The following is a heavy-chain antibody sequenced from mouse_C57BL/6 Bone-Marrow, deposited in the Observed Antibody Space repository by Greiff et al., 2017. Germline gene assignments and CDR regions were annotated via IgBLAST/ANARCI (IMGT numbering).Heavy chain of an antibody. D-gene: IGHD2-3*01. CDR3: ARRWLGGFAY. Sequence: VMLVESGPGLVQPSQSLSITCTVSGFSLTSYGVHWVRQSPGKGLEWLGVIWSGGSTDYNAAFISRLSISKDNSKSQVFFKMNSLQADDTAIYYCARRWLGGFAYWGQGTLVTVSA. CDR2: IWSGGST. V-gene: IGHV2-2*01. CDR1: GFSLTSYG. J-gene: IGHJ3*01.